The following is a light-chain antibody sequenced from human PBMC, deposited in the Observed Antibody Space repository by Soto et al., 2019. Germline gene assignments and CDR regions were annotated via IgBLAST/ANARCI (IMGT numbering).Light chain of an antibody. Sequence: EIVLTQSPATLSLSPGERATLSCRASQSVSSYLAWYQQKPGQAPRLLIYDASNRATGIPARFSGSGSGTDFTLTISSLEPEDFAVYYCQHRSNWPPFTFGRGNKVDIK. J-gene: IGKJ3*01. CDR2: DAS. CDR3: QHRSNWPPFT. CDR1: QSVSSY. V-gene: IGKV3-11*01.